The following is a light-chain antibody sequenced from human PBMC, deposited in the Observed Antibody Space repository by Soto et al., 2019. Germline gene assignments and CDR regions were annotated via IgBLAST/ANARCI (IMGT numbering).Light chain of an antibody. Sequence: QPVLTQPPSASGAPGQRVTISCSGSSSNFGGSYVYWFQQLPGTAPKVLIYSNNQRPSGVPDRFSGSKSGTSASLAISGLRSEEEADYYCATWDDSLDGPVVFGGGTKLTVL. CDR3: ATWDDSLDGPVV. J-gene: IGLJ2*01. CDR2: SNN. V-gene: IGLV1-47*02. CDR1: SSNFGGSY.